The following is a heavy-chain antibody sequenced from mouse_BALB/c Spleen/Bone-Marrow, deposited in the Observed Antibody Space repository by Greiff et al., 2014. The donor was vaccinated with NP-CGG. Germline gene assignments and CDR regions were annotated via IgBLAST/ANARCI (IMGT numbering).Heavy chain of an antibody. CDR2: IDPANGDT. CDR1: GFNIKDIY. J-gene: IGHJ2*01. CDR3: ARDYGPFDY. D-gene: IGHD1-2*01. Sequence: VQLQQSGAELVKPGASVKLSCTASGFNIKDIYMHWVKQRPEQGLEWIGRIDPANGDTKYDPKFQGKATITADTSSNTAYLQLSNLTSEDTAVYYCARDYGPFDYWGQGTTLTVSS. V-gene: IGHV14-3*02.